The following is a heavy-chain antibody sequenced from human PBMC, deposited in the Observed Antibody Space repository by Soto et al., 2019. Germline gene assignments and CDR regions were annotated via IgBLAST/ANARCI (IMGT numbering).Heavy chain of an antibody. V-gene: IGHV3-33*01. CDR1: GFTFSSYG. CDR3: AREEMYYDILTGAYKTFYYGMDV. CDR2: IWYDGSNK. J-gene: IGHJ6*02. D-gene: IGHD3-9*01. Sequence: GGSLRLSCAASGFTFSSYGMHWVRQAPGKGLEGVGVIWYDGSNKYYADSVKGRFTISRDNSKNTLYLQMNSLRAEDTAVYYCAREEMYYDILTGAYKTFYYGMDVWGQGTTVTVS.